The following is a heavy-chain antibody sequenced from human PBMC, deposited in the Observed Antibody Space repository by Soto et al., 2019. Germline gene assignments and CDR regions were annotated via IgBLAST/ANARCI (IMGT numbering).Heavy chain of an antibody. Sequence: QVQLVQSGAGLRKPGSSVKVSCKASGGTFSDYTINWVRQAPGQRLEWMGGIIPIFDTANYAEKFQGRVTITADESTSTSFMEVSSLRSEDTAVYYCARNGTLTGYSYGMDVWGQGTMVTVS. CDR3: ARNGTLTGYSYGMDV. V-gene: IGHV1-69*01. CDR1: GGTFSDYT. CDR2: IIPIFDTA. D-gene: IGHD1-1*01. J-gene: IGHJ6*02.